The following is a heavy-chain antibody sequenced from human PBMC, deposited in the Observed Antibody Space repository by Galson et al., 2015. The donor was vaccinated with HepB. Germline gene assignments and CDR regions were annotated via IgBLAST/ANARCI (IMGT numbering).Heavy chain of an antibody. J-gene: IGHJ5*02. Sequence: SVKVSCKASGYTYTSYGISWVRQAPGQGLEWMGWISAYNGNTNYAQKLQGRVTMTTDTSTSTAYMELRSLRSDDTAVYYCARVPALAPQWELLTYNWFDPWGQGTLVTVSS. D-gene: IGHD1-26*01. CDR1: GYTYTSYG. CDR3: ARVPALAPQWELLTYNWFDP. V-gene: IGHV1-18*01. CDR2: ISAYNGNT.